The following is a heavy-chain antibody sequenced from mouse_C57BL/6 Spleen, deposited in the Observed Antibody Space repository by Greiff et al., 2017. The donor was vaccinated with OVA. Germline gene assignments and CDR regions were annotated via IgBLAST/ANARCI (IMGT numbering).Heavy chain of an antibody. J-gene: IGHJ4*01. CDR3: AISGSSGWNYAMDY. CDR2: IRNKANGNTT. CDR1: GFTFTDYY. Sequence: EVQLVESGGGLVQPGGSLSLSCAASGFTFTDYYMSWVRQPPGKALEWLGFIRNKANGNTTEYSATVQGRFTISRDNSQNNLYLQMNALRAGDSATYDGAISGSSGWNYAMDYWGQGTSVTVSS. V-gene: IGHV7-3*01. D-gene: IGHD3-2*02.